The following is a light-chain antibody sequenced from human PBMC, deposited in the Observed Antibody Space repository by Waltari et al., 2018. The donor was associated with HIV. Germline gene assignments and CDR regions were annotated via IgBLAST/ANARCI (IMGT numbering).Light chain of an antibody. CDR2: DVN. CDR3: CSYGGSWSFV. CDR1: NRDVGSYGS. Sequence: HSALTQPRSVSGSPGQSVTISCAGSNRDVGSYGSVSWYHQKAGEAPQLIIYDVNKRPSGVPPRFSGAKSGDTASLTISGLQAEDEGDFYCCSYGGSWSFVFGGGTRVTVL. V-gene: IGLV2-11*01. J-gene: IGLJ2*01.